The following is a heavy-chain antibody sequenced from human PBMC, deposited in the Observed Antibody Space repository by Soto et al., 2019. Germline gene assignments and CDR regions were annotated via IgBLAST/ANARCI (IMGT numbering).Heavy chain of an antibody. J-gene: IGHJ4*02. CDR1: GSPFTIYA. CDR3: ARDSSSSRSFDY. V-gene: IGHV1-3*01. Sequence: SVKVSCTASGSPFTIYAIHCVRQAPGQSLEWMGWINPGNGDTKYSQIFQGRVTITWDTSARTAYMDLSSLISEDTADYYCARDSSSSRSFDYWGQGARVTVSS. CDR2: INPGNGDT. D-gene: IGHD6-6*01.